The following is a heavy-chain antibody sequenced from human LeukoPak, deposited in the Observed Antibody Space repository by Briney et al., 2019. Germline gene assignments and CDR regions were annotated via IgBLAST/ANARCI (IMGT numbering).Heavy chain of an antibody. CDR1: GGSLSGYY. CDR3: ARGRTTYDYVWGSYRPPDY. CDR2: INHRGST. V-gene: IGHV4-34*01. Sequence: PSETLSLTCAVYGGSLSGYYWNWIRQPPGKGLEWIGEINHRGSTNYNPSLKSRVTISVDTSKNQFSLKLSSVTAADTAVYYCARGRTTYDYVWGSYRPPDYWGQGTLVTVSS. J-gene: IGHJ4*02. D-gene: IGHD3-16*02.